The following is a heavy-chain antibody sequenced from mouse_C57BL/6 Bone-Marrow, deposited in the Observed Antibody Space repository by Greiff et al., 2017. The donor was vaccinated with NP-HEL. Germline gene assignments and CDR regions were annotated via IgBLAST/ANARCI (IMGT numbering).Heavy chain of an antibody. CDR2: ISYSGST. D-gene: IGHD2-3*01. CDR1: GYSITSDY. CDR3: ARSPLWLLRNYYAMDY. Sequence: VQLKESGPGLAKPSQTLSLTCSVTGYSITSDYWNWIRKFPGNKLEYMGYISYSGSTYYNPSLKSRISITRETYKNQYYLQLNSVTTEDTATYYCARSPLWLLRNYYAMDYWGQGTSVTDSS. V-gene: IGHV3-8*01. J-gene: IGHJ4*01.